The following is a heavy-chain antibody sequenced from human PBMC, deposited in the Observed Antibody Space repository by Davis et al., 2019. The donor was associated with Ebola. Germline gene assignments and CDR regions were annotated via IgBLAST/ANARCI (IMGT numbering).Heavy chain of an antibody. CDR3: AREMRGRIAGDDAFDI. CDR1: GGTFSSYA. CDR2: ISAYNGNT. V-gene: IGHV1-18*01. J-gene: IGHJ3*02. D-gene: IGHD6-13*01. Sequence: ASVKVSCKASGGTFSSYAISWVRQAPGQGLEWMGWISAYNGNTNYAQKLQGRVTMTTDISTSTAYMELSSLRSEDTAVYYCAREMRGRIAGDDAFDIWGQGTMVTVSS.